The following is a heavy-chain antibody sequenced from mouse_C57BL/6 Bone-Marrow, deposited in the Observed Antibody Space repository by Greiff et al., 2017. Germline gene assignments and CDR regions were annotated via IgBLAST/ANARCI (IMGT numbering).Heavy chain of an antibody. CDR1: GFTFSSYA. Sequence: EVQLVESGGGLVKPGGSLKLSCAASGFTFSSYAMSWVRQTPEKRLEWVATISDGGSYTYYPDNVKGRFTISRDNAKNNLYLQMSHLKSEDTAMYYCATDGYYPAYWGQGTLVTVSA. D-gene: IGHD2-3*01. CDR3: ATDGYYPAY. J-gene: IGHJ3*01. V-gene: IGHV5-4*01. CDR2: ISDGGSYT.